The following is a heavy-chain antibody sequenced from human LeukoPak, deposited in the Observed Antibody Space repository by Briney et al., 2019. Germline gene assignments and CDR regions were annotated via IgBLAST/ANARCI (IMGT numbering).Heavy chain of an antibody. CDR2: IYYSGST. CDR3: ARDLQYSSGWGRAFDI. D-gene: IGHD6-19*01. CDR1: GGSISNSNYY. Sequence: PSETLSLTCTVSGGSISNSNYYWSWIRQPPGKGLEWIGYIYYSGSTNYNPSLKSRVTISVDTSKNQFSLKLSSVTAADTAVYYCARDLQYSSGWGRAFDIWGQGTMVTVSS. V-gene: IGHV4-61*01. J-gene: IGHJ3*02.